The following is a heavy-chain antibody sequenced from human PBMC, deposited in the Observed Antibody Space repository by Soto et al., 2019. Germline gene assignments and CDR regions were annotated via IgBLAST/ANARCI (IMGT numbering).Heavy chain of an antibody. CDR3: ARGGYSYGYGSFPHYY. CDR1: GYTFTIYY. Sequence: GASLKVSCKASGYTFTIYYMHWVRQAPGQGLEWMGIINPSGGSTSYAQKFQGRVTMTRDTSTSTVYMELSSLRSEDTAVYYCARGGYSYGYGSFPHYYWGQGTLVTVSS. J-gene: IGHJ4*02. D-gene: IGHD5-18*01. V-gene: IGHV1-46*01. CDR2: INPSGGST.